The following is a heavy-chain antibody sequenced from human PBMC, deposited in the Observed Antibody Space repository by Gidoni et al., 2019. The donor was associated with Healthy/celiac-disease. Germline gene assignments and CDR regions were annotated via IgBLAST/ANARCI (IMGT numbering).Heavy chain of an antibody. V-gene: IGHV3-23*01. CDR2: ISVSGVST. J-gene: IGHJ4*02. CDR1: GITFSSDA. Sequence: EVQLLESGGGVVQPGGSLRLSCAASGITFSSDAMSWVRQAPGKGVGWVSAISVSGVSTYYADSVKGRFTISRYNSKNPLYLQMNSLRAEDTAVYYCAKGDFYDWGQGTLVTVSS. CDR3: AKGDFYD.